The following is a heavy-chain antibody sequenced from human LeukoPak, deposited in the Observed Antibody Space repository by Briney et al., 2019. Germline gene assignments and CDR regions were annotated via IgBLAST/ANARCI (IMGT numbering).Heavy chain of an antibody. CDR2: ISSSSSTI. J-gene: IGHJ4*02. V-gene: IGHV3-48*04. Sequence: PGGSLRLSCAVSGLNFNNYNMNWVRQAPGKGLEWVSHISSSSSTIYYADSVRGRFTVSRDNAKNSLFLQMNSLRAEDTAVYYCASVNWASGGFDHWGQGTLVTVSS. CDR3: ASVNWASGGFDH. D-gene: IGHD1-1*01. CDR1: GLNFNNYN.